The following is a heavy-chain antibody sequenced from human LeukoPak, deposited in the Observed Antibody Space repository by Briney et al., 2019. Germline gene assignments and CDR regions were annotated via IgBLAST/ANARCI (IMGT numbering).Heavy chain of an antibody. CDR1: GGSFSGYY. D-gene: IGHD3-10*01. CDR3: ARESYGSGSFFDY. J-gene: IGHJ4*02. V-gene: IGHV4-34*01. CDR2: INHSGST. Sequence: PSETLSLTCAVYGGSFSGYYWGWIRQPPGKGLEWIGEINHSGSTNYNPSLKSRVTISVDTSKNQFSLKLSSVTAADTAVYYCARESYGSGSFFDYWGQGTLVTVSS.